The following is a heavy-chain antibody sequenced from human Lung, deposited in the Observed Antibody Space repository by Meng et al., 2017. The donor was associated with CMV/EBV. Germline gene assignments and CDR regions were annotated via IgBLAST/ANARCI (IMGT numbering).Heavy chain of an antibody. CDR1: GGSFSGYY. V-gene: IGHV4-34*01. CDR3: ARAGRSYGMDV. CDR2: INHSGST. J-gene: IGHJ6*02. Sequence: GSLRLSCAVYGGSFSGYYWSWIRQPPGKGLEWIGEINHSGSTNYNPSLKSRVTISVDTSKNQFSLKLSSVTAADTAVYYCARAGRSYGMDVWGQGTTVTGSS.